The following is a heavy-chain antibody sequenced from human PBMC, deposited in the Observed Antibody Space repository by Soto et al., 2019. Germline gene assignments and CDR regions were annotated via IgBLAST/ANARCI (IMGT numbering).Heavy chain of an antibody. CDR1: GFTFSNYG. CDR3: ARGTSIAAPEGP. Sequence: QVQLVQSGAEVKKPGASVKVSCKGSGFTFSNYGFNWVRQAPGQGLAWVGWVSAYNGYTKSAQNFQDRLIMTTDTSTHTAYLELRGLRPDDTALFYCARGTSIAAPEGPWGQGTLVTVSS. D-gene: IGHD3-3*02. V-gene: IGHV1-18*01. CDR2: VSAYNGYT. J-gene: IGHJ4*02.